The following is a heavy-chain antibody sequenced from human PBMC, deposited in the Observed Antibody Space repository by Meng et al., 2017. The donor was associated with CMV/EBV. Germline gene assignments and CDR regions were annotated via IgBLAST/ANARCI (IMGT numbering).Heavy chain of an antibody. J-gene: IGHJ6*02. CDR3: ASKFWSGFYYYGMDV. D-gene: IGHD3-3*01. Sequence: GGSLRLSCAASGFTFSSYAMSWVRQAPGKGLEWVSAISDSGGSTYYADSVKGRFTISRDNSKNTLYLQMNSLRAEDTAVYYCASKFWSGFYYYGMDVWGQGTTVTVSS. V-gene: IGHV3-23*01. CDR1: GFTFSSYA. CDR2: ISDSGGST.